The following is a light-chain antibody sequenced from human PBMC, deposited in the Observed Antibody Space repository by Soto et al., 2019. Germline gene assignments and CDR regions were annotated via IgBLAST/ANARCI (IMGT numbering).Light chain of an antibody. CDR2: GAS. CDR3: QQALT. Sequence: VLTQSPATLSLSPGGRAILSCRASQTVSRYYLSWYQKKPGQPPRLLIYGASTRATGVPDRFSGSGSGADFTLTISSLQPEDFAIYYCQQALTFGGGTTVE. CDR1: QTVSRYY. V-gene: IGKV3D-7*01. J-gene: IGKJ4*01.